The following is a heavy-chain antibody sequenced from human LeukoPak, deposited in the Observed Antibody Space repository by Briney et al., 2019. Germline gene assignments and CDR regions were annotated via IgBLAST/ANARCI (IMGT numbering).Heavy chain of an antibody. CDR3: AKSPNRDY. CDR2: ISYDGSNK. CDR1: GFTFSSYG. D-gene: IGHD4/OR15-4a*01. V-gene: IGHV3-30*18. J-gene: IGHJ4*02. Sequence: GSLRLSCAASGFTFSSYGMHWVRQAPGKGLEWVAVISYDGSNKYYADSVKGRFTISRDNSKNTLYLQMNSLRAEDTAVYYCAKSPNRDYWGQGTLVTVSS.